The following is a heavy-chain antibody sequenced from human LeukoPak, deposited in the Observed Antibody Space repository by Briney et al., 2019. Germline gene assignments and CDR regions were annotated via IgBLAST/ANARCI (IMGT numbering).Heavy chain of an antibody. CDR1: GFTFSSYA. CDR3: ARDLRSYCSSTSCYGGEDY. V-gene: IGHV3-30*01. Sequence: GGSLRLSCAASGFTFSSYAMHWFRQAPGKGLEWVAVISYDGSNKYYADSVKGRFTISRDNSKNTLYLQMNSLRAEDTAVYYCARDLRSYCSSTSCYGGEDYWGQGTLVTVSS. J-gene: IGHJ4*02. D-gene: IGHD2-2*01. CDR2: ISYDGSNK.